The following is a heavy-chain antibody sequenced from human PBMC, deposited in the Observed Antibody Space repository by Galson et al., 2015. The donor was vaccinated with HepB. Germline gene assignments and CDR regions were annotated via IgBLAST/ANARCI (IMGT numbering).Heavy chain of an antibody. V-gene: IGHV3-30-3*01. Sequence: SLRLSCAASGFTFSSYAMHWVRQAPGKGLEWVAVISYDGSNKYYADSVKGRFTISRDNSKNTLYLQMNSLRAEDTAVYYCARVFTMVRGVITNYFDYWGQVTLVTVSS. J-gene: IGHJ4*02. D-gene: IGHD3-10*01. CDR2: ISYDGSNK. CDR3: ARVFTMVRGVITNYFDY. CDR1: GFTFSSYA.